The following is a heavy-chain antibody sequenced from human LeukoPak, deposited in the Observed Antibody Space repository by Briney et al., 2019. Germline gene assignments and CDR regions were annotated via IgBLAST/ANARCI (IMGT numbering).Heavy chain of an antibody. J-gene: IGHJ4*02. V-gene: IGHV5-51*01. CDR1: GYSFTSYW. D-gene: IGHD3-22*01. CDR2: IYPGDSDT. Sequence: GESLKISCKCSGYSFTSYWIGWVRQMPGKGLEWMGIIYPGDSDTRYSPSFQGQVTISADKSISTAYLQWSSLKASDTAMYYCARVYYDSSGYTKFDYWGQGPLVTVSS. CDR3: ARVYYDSSGYTKFDY.